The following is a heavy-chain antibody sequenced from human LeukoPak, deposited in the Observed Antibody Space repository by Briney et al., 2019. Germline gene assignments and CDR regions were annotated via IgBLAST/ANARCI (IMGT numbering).Heavy chain of an antibody. CDR3: ARQAASAYYFGSGNWFDP. J-gene: IGHJ5*02. CDR1: GGSISSDY. Sequence: RPSETLSLTCTVSGGSISSDYWSWIRQPDGKGLEWIGRIYTSGSTNYNPSLKSRVSMSVDTSKNQFSLKLSSVTAADTAVYYCARQAASAYYFGSGNWFDPWGQGTLVTVSS. V-gene: IGHV4-4*07. CDR2: IYTSGST. D-gene: IGHD3-10*01.